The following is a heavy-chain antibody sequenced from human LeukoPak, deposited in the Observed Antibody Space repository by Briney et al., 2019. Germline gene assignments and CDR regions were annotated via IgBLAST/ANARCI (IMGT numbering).Heavy chain of an antibody. Sequence: PGESLKISCKGSGYSFTSYWIGWVRQMPGKGLEWMGIIYPGDSDTRYSPSFQGQVTISADKSISTAYLQWSSLKASDTAMYYCARRGYDYVWGSHIAFDYWGQGTLVTVSS. J-gene: IGHJ4*02. V-gene: IGHV5-51*01. CDR2: IYPGDSDT. CDR1: GYSFTSYW. CDR3: ARRGYDYVWGSHIAFDY. D-gene: IGHD3-16*01.